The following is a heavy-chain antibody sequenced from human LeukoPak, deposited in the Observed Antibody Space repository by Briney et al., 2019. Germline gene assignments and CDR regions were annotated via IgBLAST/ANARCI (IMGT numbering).Heavy chain of an antibody. CDR1: RGSITDHY. J-gene: IGHJ5*02. CDR3: ARGHYDFAP. D-gene: IGHD3-16*01. V-gene: IGHV4-59*08. CDR2: IYNTEAP. Sequence: SETLSLTCSVSRGSITDHYWSWIRQPPGKGLEWIAYIYNTEAPNYNPSLNARVTMLLDLSKNQFSLRLSSVTAADTAVYYCARGHYDFAPWGQGILVTVSS.